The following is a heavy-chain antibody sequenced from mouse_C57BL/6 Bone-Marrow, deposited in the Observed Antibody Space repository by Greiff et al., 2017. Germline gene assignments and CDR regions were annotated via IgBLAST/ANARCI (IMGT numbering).Heavy chain of an antibody. D-gene: IGHD1-1*01. Sequence: QVQLQQSGPELVKPGASVKISCKASGYAFSSSWMNWVKQRPGKGLEWIGRLYPGDGDTNYNGKFKGKATLTADKSSSTAYMQLSSLTSEDSAVYFCARWGGSSNYFDYWGQGTTLTVSS. J-gene: IGHJ2*01. CDR1: GYAFSSSW. V-gene: IGHV1-82*01. CDR2: LYPGDGDT. CDR3: ARWGGSSNYFDY.